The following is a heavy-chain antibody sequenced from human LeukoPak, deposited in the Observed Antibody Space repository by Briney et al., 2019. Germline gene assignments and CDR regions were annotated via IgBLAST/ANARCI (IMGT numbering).Heavy chain of an antibody. J-gene: IGHJ5*02. CDR3: ARDGSGSYYDRGWFDP. Sequence: ASVKVSCKASAYTFTSYNINWVRQATGQGLEGMGWMNPNSGNTGYAQKCQVRVTITRNTSISTAYMELSSLTSEDTAVYYCARDGSGSYYDRGWFDPWGQGTLVTVSS. D-gene: IGHD3-10*01. CDR1: AYTFTSYN. CDR2: MNPNSGNT. V-gene: IGHV1-8*01.